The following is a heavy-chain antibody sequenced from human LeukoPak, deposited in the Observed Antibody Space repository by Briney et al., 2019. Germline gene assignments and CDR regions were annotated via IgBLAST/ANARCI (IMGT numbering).Heavy chain of an antibody. V-gene: IGHV3-23*01. CDR1: GVTLRNYA. CDR3: AKDRDCSSTGCYVFAN. Sequence: GGSLRLSCAASGVTLRNYAMTWIRQAPGKGLQWVSVISGDGESTYYADSVRGRFTISRNNSKNTMYLQMNNLRAEDTAIYYCAKDRDCSSTGCYVFANWGQGTLVTVSS. D-gene: IGHD2-2*01. J-gene: IGHJ4*02. CDR2: ISGDGEST.